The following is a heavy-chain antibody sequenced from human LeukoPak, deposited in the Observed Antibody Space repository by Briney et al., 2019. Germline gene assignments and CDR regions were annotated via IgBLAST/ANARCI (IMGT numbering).Heavy chain of an antibody. CDR3: ARDWRVTVTEFDY. J-gene: IGHJ4*02. CDR2: ISSGSSYI. Sequence: LTCTVSGGSISSYYWSWIRQPPGKGLEWVSSISSGSSYIYYADSVKGRFTISRDNVKNSLYLQMNSLRAEDTAVYYCARDWRVTVTEFDYWGQGTLVTVSS. CDR1: GGSISSYY. D-gene: IGHD4-17*01. V-gene: IGHV3-21*06.